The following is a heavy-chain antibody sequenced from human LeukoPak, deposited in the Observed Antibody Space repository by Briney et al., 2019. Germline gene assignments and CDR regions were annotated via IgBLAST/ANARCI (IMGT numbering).Heavy chain of an antibody. J-gene: IGHJ6*02. V-gene: IGHV3-23*01. CDR3: ASGPDYYYYGMDV. D-gene: IGHD5-12*01. Sequence: GGSLRLSCAASGFNFNSAAMTWVRQVAGKGLEWVSLIGSIGGSTYYADSVKGRFTISRHNSKNTLYLQMNSLRAEDTAVYYCASGPDYYYYGMDVWGQGTTVTVSS. CDR1: GFNFNSAA. CDR2: IGSIGGST.